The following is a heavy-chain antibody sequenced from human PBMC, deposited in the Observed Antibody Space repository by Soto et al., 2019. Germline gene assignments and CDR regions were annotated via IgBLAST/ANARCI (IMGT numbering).Heavy chain of an antibody. J-gene: IGHJ6*02. V-gene: IGHV3-30*18. CDR1: GFTFSSYG. Sequence: QVQLVESGGGVVQPGRSLRLSCAASGFTFSSYGMHWVRQAPGKGLEWVAVISYDGSNKYYADSVKGRFTISRDNXKXTXCLQMNSLRAEDTAVYYCAKDPGYSSGWHYYYGMDVWGQGTTVTVSS. CDR3: AKDPGYSSGWHYYYGMDV. CDR2: ISYDGSNK. D-gene: IGHD6-19*01.